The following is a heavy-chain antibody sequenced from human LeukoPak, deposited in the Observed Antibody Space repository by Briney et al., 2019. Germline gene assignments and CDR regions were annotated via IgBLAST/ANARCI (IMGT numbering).Heavy chain of an antibody. CDR2: ISSSSSYI. CDR1: GFTFSNYA. CDR3: VRDQGGYPYYFDY. V-gene: IGHV3-21*01. Sequence: GGSLRLSCAASGFTFSNYAMSWVRQAPGKGLEWVSSISSSSSYIYYADSVKGRFTISRDNAKNSLYLQMNSLRAEDTAVYYCVRDQGGYPYYFDYWGQGTLVTVSS. J-gene: IGHJ4*02. D-gene: IGHD3-22*01.